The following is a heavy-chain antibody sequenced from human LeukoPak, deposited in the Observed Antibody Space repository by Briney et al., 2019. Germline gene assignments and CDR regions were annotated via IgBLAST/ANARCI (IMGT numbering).Heavy chain of an antibody. J-gene: IGHJ4*02. V-gene: IGHV4-38-2*02. CDR3: ARHSPVRGVIISTYDY. D-gene: IGHD3-10*01. CDR2: IYYSGST. Sequence: SETLSLTCTVSGYSISSGHYWGWIRQPPGKGLEWIGYIYYSGSTNYNPSLKSRVTISVDTSKNQFSLKLSSVTAADTAVYYCARHSPVRGVIISTYDYWGQGTLVTVSS. CDR1: GYSISSGHY.